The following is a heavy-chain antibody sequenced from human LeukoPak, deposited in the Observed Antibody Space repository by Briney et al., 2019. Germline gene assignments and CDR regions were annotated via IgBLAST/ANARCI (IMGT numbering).Heavy chain of an antibody. Sequence: SETLSLTCTVSGGSISSYYWSWIRQPPGKGLEWIGYIYYSGSTNYNPSLKSRVTISVDTSKNQFSLKLSSVTAADTAVYYCARDGGYSYGPYYYYYGMDVWGQGTTVTVSS. CDR3: ARDGGYSYGPYYYYYGMDV. D-gene: IGHD5-18*01. J-gene: IGHJ6*02. V-gene: IGHV4-59*01. CDR1: GGSISSYY. CDR2: IYYSGST.